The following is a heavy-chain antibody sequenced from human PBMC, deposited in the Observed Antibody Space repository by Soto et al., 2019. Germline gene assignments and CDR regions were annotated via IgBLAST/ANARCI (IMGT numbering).Heavy chain of an antibody. Sequence: QLHLVQSGAVVKKPGASVTVSCSASGYPVTAYYMHWVRQAPGRGLEWMGGINPATGAAKYTQTFQGRATVTRDTSTSTVFMELSGLTSEDTAVFYCAKGGGVGVAGSAAFDMWGQGTLVTVSS. V-gene: IGHV1-2*02. D-gene: IGHD3-3*01. CDR2: INPATGAA. J-gene: IGHJ3*02. CDR3: AKGGGVGVAGSAAFDM. CDR1: GYPVTAYY.